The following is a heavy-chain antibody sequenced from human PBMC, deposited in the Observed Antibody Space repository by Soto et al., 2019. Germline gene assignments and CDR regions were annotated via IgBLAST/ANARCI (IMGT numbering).Heavy chain of an antibody. CDR2: IYWNDDK. J-gene: IGHJ6*02. CDR3: AHRDYQYGIDA. Sequence: SGPTLVNPTQTLTLTCSFSGFSLNSNGVTVGWNRQPPGKALEWLALIYWNDDKRYIPSLNSRLTITKDTSKNQVVLTMTNMDPVDXATYYCAHRDYQYGIDAWGPGTTVTVSS. CDR1: GFSLNSNGVT. V-gene: IGHV2-5*01.